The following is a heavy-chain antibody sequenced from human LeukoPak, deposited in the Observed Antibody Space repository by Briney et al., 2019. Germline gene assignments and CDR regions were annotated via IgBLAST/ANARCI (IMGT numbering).Heavy chain of an antibody. V-gene: IGHV3-33*06. Sequence: GGSLRLSCAASGFTFSSYGMHWVRQAPGKGLEGVADIWYDGSNKYYADSVKGRFTISRDNSKNTLYLQMNSLRAEDTAVYYCAKESGISSWDVNYFDYWGQGTLVTVSS. D-gene: IGHD3-3*02. CDR3: AKESGISSWDVNYFDY. CDR1: GFTFSSYG. CDR2: IWYDGSNK. J-gene: IGHJ4*02.